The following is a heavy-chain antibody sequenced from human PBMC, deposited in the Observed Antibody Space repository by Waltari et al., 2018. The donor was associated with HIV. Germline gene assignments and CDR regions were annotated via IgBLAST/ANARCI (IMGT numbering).Heavy chain of an antibody. CDR3: ARAYDDCWGGTGSSGNWFDP. V-gene: IGHV4-61*02. D-gene: IGHD3-3*01. CDR2: LYTSGST. J-gene: IGHJ5*02. Sequence: QVQLQESGPGLVKPSQTLSLTCTVSGGSISRGSYYWSWIRQPAGKGLGWIGRLYTSGSTTSHPALKSRVPISGDTSKNLSSLEQRSGTSADTAVYYCARAYDDCWGGTGSSGNWFDPWGQGTLVTVSS. CDR1: GGSISRGSYY.